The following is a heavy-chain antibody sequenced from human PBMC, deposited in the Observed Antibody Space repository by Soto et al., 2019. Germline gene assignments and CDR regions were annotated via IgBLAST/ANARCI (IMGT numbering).Heavy chain of an antibody. Sequence: GGSLRLSCAASGFTFSSYDMHWVRQATGKGLEWVSAIGTAGDTYYPGSVKGRFTISRENAKNSLYLQMNSLRAGDTAVYYCARGYCSSTSCYTDYMDVWGKGTTVTVSS. CDR3: ARGYCSSTSCYTDYMDV. D-gene: IGHD2-2*02. CDR1: GFTFSSYD. J-gene: IGHJ6*03. V-gene: IGHV3-13*01. CDR2: IGTAGDT.